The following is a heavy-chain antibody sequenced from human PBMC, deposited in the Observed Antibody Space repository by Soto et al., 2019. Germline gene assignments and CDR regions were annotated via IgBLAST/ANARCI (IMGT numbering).Heavy chain of an antibody. D-gene: IGHD3-3*01. Sequence: GGSLRLSCAASGFTFSSYAMSWVRQAPGKGLEWVSAISGSGGSTYYADSVKGRFTISRDNSKNTLYLQMNSLRAEDTAVYYCAKLYDFWSGYCEGHWFDPWGQGTLVTVSS. CDR2: ISGSGGST. CDR1: GFTFSSYA. CDR3: AKLYDFWSGYCEGHWFDP. J-gene: IGHJ5*02. V-gene: IGHV3-23*01.